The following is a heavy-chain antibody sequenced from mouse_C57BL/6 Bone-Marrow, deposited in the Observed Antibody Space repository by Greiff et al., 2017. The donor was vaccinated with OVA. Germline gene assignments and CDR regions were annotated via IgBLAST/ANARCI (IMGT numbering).Heavy chain of an antibody. Sequence: VQLQQPGAELVKPGASVKLSCKASGYTFTSYWMHWVKQRPGQGLEWIGMIHPNSGSTNYNEKFKSKATLTVDKSSSTAYMQLSSLTSEDSAVYYFARGGYYSSSYSPAWFAYWGQGTLVTVSA. CDR1: GYTFTSYW. CDR3: ARGGYYSSSYSPAWFAY. V-gene: IGHV1-64*01. CDR2: IHPNSGST. D-gene: IGHD1-1*01. J-gene: IGHJ3*01.